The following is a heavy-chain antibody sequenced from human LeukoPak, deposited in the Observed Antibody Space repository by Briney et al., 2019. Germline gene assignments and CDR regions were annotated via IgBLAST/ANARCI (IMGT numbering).Heavy chain of an antibody. CDR2: FDPENGET. Sequence: ASVKVSFKASGYTFTIYGISWVRQAPGKGREWMGGFDPENGETIYAQKFQGRVTMTDDTSTDTAYMELSSLRSEDTAVYYCATSYYDILTGYRPLAYWGQGTLVTVSS. V-gene: IGHV1-24*01. J-gene: IGHJ4*02. CDR1: GYTFTIYG. CDR3: ATSYYDILTGYRPLAY. D-gene: IGHD3-9*01.